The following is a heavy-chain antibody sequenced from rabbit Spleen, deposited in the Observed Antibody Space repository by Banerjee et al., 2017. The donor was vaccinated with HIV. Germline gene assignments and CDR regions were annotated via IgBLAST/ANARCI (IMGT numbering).Heavy chain of an antibody. D-gene: IGHD1-1*01. CDR3: ARGTSSYYYGMDL. Sequence: QEQLVESGGGLVKPGASLTLICTASGFSFSSSYDMCWVRQAPGKGLEWIGFIYTGNGKNYYASWAKGRFTISKTSSTTVTLQVTSLTAADTATYFCARGTSSYYYGMDLWGQGTLVTVS. CDR2: IYTGNGKN. J-gene: IGHJ6*01. V-gene: IGHV1S45*01. CDR1: GFSFSSSYD.